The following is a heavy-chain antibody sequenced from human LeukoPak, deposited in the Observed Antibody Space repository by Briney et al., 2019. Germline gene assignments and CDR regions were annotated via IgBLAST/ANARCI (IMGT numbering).Heavy chain of an antibody. J-gene: IGHJ4*02. CDR1: GFTFSSYG. Sequence: GGSLRLSCAASGFTFSSYGMHWVRQAPGKGLEWVAVIWYDGSNKYYADSVKGRFTISRDNSKNTLYLQMNSLRAEDTAVYYCARAVDSSSSNIDYWGQGTLVTVSS. CDR3: ARAVDSSSSNIDY. D-gene: IGHD6-6*01. V-gene: IGHV3-33*01. CDR2: IWYDGSNK.